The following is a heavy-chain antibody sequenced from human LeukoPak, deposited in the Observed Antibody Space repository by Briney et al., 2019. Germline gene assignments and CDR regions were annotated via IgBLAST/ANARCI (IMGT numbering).Heavy chain of an antibody. D-gene: IGHD4-17*01. CDR2: IYYSGSS. Sequence: SQTLSLTCTVSGGSISSSSYYWGWIRQPPGKGLEWIGYIYYSGSSYYIPSLKSRVTMSVDTSKNQFSLRLSSVTAADTAVYYCARQIYGDLYYFDYWGQGTLVTVSS. CDR3: ARQIYGDLYYFDY. CDR1: GGSISSSSYY. J-gene: IGHJ4*02. V-gene: IGHV4-30-4*08.